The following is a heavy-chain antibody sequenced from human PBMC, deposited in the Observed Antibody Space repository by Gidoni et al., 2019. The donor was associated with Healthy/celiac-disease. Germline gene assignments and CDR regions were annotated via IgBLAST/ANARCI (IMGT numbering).Heavy chain of an antibody. CDR1: GFTFDDYA. Sequence: EVQLVESGGGLVQPGRSLRLSCAASGFTFDDYAMHWVRQAPGKGLEWVSGISWNSGSIGYADSVKGRFTISRDNAKNSLYLQMNSLRAEDTALYYCAISSYDSSGYRFDYWGQGTLVTVSS. CDR3: AISSYDSSGYRFDY. V-gene: IGHV3-9*01. CDR2: ISWNSGSI. D-gene: IGHD3-22*01. J-gene: IGHJ4*02.